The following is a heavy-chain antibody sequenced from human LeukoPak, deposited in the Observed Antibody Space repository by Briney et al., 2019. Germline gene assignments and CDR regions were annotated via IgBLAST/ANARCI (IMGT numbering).Heavy chain of an antibody. Sequence: SQTLSLTCAISGDSVSSNSAAWNWIRQAPSRGLEWLGRTYYRSKWYNDYAASVKSRITIDPDTSKNQFSLQLSSLTPEDTAVYYCARAYRLEGNRVLDYWGQGTLVTVSS. CDR1: GDSVSSNSAA. CDR3: ARAYRLEGNRVLDY. D-gene: IGHD1-1*01. CDR2: TYYRSKWYN. V-gene: IGHV6-1*01. J-gene: IGHJ4*02.